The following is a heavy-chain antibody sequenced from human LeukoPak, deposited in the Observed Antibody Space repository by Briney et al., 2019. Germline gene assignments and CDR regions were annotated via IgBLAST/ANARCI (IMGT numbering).Heavy chain of an antibody. CDR1: GGSISSYY. CDR3: ARGLVAVAGTSYYYYYMDV. Sequence: PSETLSLTCTVSGGSISSYYWSWIRQPPGKGLEWIGYIYYSGSTNYNPSLKSRVTISVDTSKNQFSLKLSSATAADTAVYYCARGLVAVAGTSYYYYYMDVWGKGTTVTVSS. D-gene: IGHD6-19*01. J-gene: IGHJ6*03. V-gene: IGHV4-59*01. CDR2: IYYSGST.